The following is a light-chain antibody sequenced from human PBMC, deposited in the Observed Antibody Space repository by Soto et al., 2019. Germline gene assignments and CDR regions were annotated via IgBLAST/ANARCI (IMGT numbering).Light chain of an antibody. J-gene: IGLJ3*02. V-gene: IGLV1-44*01. CDR2: GNR. Sequence: QAVVTQPPSASGTPGQRITISCSGSSSNIGDNPVNWYQQLPGAAPKLVIFGNRNRPSGVPERFSGSKSGTSASLAITGLQAEDEADYYCQAYDYSLTAFVFGGGTQLTV. CDR1: SSNIGDNP. CDR3: QAYDYSLTAFV.